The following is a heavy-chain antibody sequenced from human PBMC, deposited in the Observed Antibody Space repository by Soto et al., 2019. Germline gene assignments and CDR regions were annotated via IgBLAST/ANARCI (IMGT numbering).Heavy chain of an antibody. CDR3: ARDQGPDYYDSSGYYSLPDY. J-gene: IGHJ4*02. CDR2: IWYDGSNK. V-gene: IGHV3-33*01. D-gene: IGHD3-22*01. Sequence: GGSLRLSCAASGFTFSSYGMHWVRQAPGKGLEWVAVIWYDGSNKYYADSVKGRFTISRDNSKNTLYLQMNSLRAEDTAVYYCARDQGPDYYDSSGYYSLPDYWGQGTLVTVSS. CDR1: GFTFSSYG.